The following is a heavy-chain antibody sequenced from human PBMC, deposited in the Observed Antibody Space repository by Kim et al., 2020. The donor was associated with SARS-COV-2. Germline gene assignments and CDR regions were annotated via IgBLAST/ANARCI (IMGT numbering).Heavy chain of an antibody. J-gene: IGHJ4*02. CDR3: TTSARRPPTRSGWYVGSIDY. V-gene: IGHV3-15*01. Sequence: GGSLRLSCAASGFTFSNAWMSWVRQAPGKGLEWVGRIKSKTDGGTTDYAAPVKGRFTISRDDSKNTLYLQMNSLKTEDTAVYYCTTSARRPPTRSGWYVGSIDYWGQGTLVTVSS. D-gene: IGHD6-19*01. CDR2: IKSKTDGGTT. CDR1: GFTFSNAW.